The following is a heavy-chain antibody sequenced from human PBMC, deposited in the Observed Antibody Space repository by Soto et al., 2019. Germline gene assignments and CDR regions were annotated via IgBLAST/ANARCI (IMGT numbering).Heavy chain of an antibody. J-gene: IGHJ6*02. CDR1: GFTFSSYG. D-gene: IGHD3-3*01. CDR2: IWYDGSNK. CDR3: ARSGVTIFGVVIRTAPYYCGMDV. V-gene: IGHV3-33*01. Sequence: QVQLVEAGGGVVQPGRSLRLSCAASGFTFSSYGMHWVRQAPGKGLEWVAVIWYDGSNKYYADSVKGRFTISRDNSKNTLYLQMNSLRAEDTAVYYCARSGVTIFGVVIRTAPYYCGMDVWGQGTTVTVSS.